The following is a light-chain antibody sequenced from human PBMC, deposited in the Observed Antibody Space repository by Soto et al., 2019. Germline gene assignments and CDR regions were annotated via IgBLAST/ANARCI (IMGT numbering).Light chain of an antibody. Sequence: EIVLTQSPATLSLSPGERATLSCRASQSVGSYLAWYQQKPGQAPRLLIYDTSNRATGIPARFSGSGSGTDFPLTISSLEPEDFAIYYCQQRSNWITFGQGTRLEIE. CDR2: DTS. J-gene: IGKJ5*01. V-gene: IGKV3-11*01. CDR3: QQRSNWIT. CDR1: QSVGSY.